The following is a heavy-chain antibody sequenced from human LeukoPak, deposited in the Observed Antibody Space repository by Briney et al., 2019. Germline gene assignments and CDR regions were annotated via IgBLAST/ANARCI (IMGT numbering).Heavy chain of an antibody. CDR3: ARIRGTFYFYYYMDV. J-gene: IGHJ6*03. CDR2: IYYSGST. V-gene: IGHV4-39*07. D-gene: IGHD3-3*02. CDR1: GASISSSNYY. Sequence: SETLSLTCAVSGASISSSNYYWGWVRQSPGKGLEWIGTIYYSGSTYYNPSLKSRVTISVDTSKRQFSLKLSSMTAADTAVYYCARIRGTFYFYYYMDVWGKGTTVTVSS.